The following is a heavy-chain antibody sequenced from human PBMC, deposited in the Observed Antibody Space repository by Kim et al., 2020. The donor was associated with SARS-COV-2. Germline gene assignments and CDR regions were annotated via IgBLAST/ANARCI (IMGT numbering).Heavy chain of an antibody. J-gene: IGHJ4*02. CDR1: GFTFGDYG. V-gene: IGHV3-20*04. Sequence: GGSLRLSCAASGFTFGDYGMSWVRQAPGKGLEWVSGINWNGGSTGYADSVKGRFTISRDNAKNSLYLQMNSLRAEDTALYYCARGGGSYLQNYFDYWGQGALVTVSS. D-gene: IGHD1-26*01. CDR2: INWNGGST. CDR3: ARGGGSYLQNYFDY.